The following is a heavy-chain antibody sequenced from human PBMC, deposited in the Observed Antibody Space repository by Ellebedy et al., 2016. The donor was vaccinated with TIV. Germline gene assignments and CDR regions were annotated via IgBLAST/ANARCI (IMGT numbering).Heavy chain of an antibody. D-gene: IGHD3-16*01. V-gene: IGHV3-23*01. J-gene: IGHJ4*02. CDR2: IGKSPGTT. CDR3: AKSREGDIFDY. Sequence: GESLKISCAASGFMFDTFGMNWVRQAPGQGLEWVSTIGKSPGTTYYARSVKGRFTVSRDNSKNTVYLQMDSLGAEDTAVYYCAKSREGDIFDYWGQGTLVTVSS. CDR1: GFMFDTFG.